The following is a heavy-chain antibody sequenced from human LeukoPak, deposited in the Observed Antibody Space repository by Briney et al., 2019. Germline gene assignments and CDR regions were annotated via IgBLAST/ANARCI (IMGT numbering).Heavy chain of an antibody. V-gene: IGHV4-59*01. Sequence: SETLSLNCTVSGGSISSYYWSWIRQPPGPALQFIGYIYYSGSTNYNPSLKSRVTISVDTSKSQFSLKLSSVTAADTAVYYCARDPPPTVLPLGYFDLWGRGTLVTVSS. J-gene: IGHJ2*01. D-gene: IGHD4-17*01. CDR3: ARDPPPTVLPLGYFDL. CDR1: GGSISSYY. CDR2: IYYSGST.